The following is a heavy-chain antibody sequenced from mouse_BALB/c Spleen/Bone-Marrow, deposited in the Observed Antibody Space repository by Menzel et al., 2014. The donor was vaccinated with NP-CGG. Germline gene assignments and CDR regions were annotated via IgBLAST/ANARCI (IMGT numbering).Heavy chain of an antibody. V-gene: IGHV1S127*01. J-gene: IGHJ3*01. Sequence: QVQLQHSGAELVKPGASVKMSCKASGYTFTSYWMHWVQQRPGQGLEWIGAIDPSDNYTHYNQEFKGKATLTVDTSSSTAYRQLSSLTYEDSAGYYCTNLGTDWGQGTLVTVSA. CDR2: IDPSDNYT. CDR3: TNLGTD. D-gene: IGHD3-3*01. CDR1: GYTFTSYW.